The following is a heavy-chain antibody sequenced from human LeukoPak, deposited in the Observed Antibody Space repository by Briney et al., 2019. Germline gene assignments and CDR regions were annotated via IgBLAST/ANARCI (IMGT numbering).Heavy chain of an antibody. CDR1: GGSIRNSSFY. CDR3: ARERTSYGGNSREFDY. D-gene: IGHD4-23*01. J-gene: IGHJ4*02. CDR2: IYNSGTT. Sequence: SETLSLTCAVSGGSIRNSSFYWGWIRQPPGKGLEWIASIYNSGTTYYNPSIKSRITIFVDTSRNQVSLKLRSVTAADTAVYYCARERTSYGGNSREFDYWGQGTLVTVSS. V-gene: IGHV4-39*02.